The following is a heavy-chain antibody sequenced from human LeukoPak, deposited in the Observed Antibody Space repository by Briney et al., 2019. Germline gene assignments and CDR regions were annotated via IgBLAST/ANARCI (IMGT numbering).Heavy chain of an antibody. CDR1: GGSFSGYY. J-gene: IGHJ5*02. CDR3: AREGPRCCSSTSCYRWFDP. Sequence: SETLSLTCAVYGGSFSGYYWSWIRQPPGKGLEWIGEINHSGSTNYNPSLKSRVTISVDTSKNQFSLKLSSVTAADTAVYYCAREGPRCCSSTSCYRWFDPWGQGTLVTVSS. CDR2: INHSGST. D-gene: IGHD2-2*02. V-gene: IGHV4-34*01.